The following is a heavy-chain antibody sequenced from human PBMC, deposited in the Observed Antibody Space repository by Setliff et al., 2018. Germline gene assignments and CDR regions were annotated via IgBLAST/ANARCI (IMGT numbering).Heavy chain of an antibody. CDR1: GYSISNDYW. CDR3: ARGVRTGHLDS. D-gene: IGHD1-1*01. CDR2: INQSGTT. J-gene: IGHJ4*02. Sequence: SETLSLTCAVSGYSISNDYWWSWVRQPPERELEWIGEINQSGTTNYNPPLKGRATISVDTSKNQFSLNLNSVTVADTAVYFCARGVRTGHLDSWGQGTLVTVSS. V-gene: IGHV4-4*02.